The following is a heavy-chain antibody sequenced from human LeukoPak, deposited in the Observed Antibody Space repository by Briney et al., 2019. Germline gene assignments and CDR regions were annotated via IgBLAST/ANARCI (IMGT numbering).Heavy chain of an antibody. CDR1: GFTFSSYW. CDR2: IKQDGSEK. J-gene: IGHJ4*02. V-gene: IGHV3-7*01. Sequence: GGSLRLSCAASGFTFSSYWTSWVRQAPGKGLEWVANIKQDGSEKYYVDSVKGRFTISRDNAKNSLYLQMNSLRVEDTAVYYCARKTGDCWGQGTLVIVSS. D-gene: IGHD1-14*01. CDR3: ARKTGDC.